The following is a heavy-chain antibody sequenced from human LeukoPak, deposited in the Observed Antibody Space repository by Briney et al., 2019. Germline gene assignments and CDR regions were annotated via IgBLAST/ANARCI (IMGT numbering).Heavy chain of an antibody. CDR3: ARYVFSIAAADPTTYYYYYMDV. J-gene: IGHJ6*03. D-gene: IGHD6-25*01. CDR1: GYTFTSYG. Sequence: ASVKVSCKASGYTFTSYGISWVRQAPGQGLEWMGWISAYNGNTNYAQKLQGRVTMTTDTSTSTAYMELRSLRSDDTAVYYCARYVFSIAAADPTTYYYYYMDVWGKGTTVTISS. CDR2: ISAYNGNT. V-gene: IGHV1-18*01.